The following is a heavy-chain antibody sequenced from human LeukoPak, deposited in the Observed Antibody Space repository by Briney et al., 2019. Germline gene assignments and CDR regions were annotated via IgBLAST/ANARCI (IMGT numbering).Heavy chain of an antibody. J-gene: IGHJ6*02. CDR2: ISGSGGST. D-gene: IGHD3-10*01. V-gene: IGHV3-23*01. Sequence: GGSLRLSCAASGFTFSSYAMSWVRQAPGKGLEWVSAISGSGGSTYYADSVKGRFTISRDNSKNTLYLQMNSLRAEDTAVYYCARDALLWFGELIYYYYGMDVWGQGTTVTVSS. CDR1: GFTFSSYA. CDR3: ARDALLWFGELIYYYYGMDV.